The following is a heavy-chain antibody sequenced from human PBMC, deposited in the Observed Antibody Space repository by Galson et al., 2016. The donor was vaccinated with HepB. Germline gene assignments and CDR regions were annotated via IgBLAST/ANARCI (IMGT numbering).Heavy chain of an antibody. J-gene: IGHJ4*02. D-gene: IGHD4/OR15-4a*01. V-gene: IGHV3-74*01. CDR3: ARGHSANSFILDY. Sequence: SLRLSCAASGFTSSSYWMNWFRQAPGKEMGWVSRINGDGRSTTYADSVKGRFTISRDNAKNTLYLQMSSLRAEDTAVYYCARGHSANSFILDYWGQGTLVTVSS. CDR1: GFTSSSYW. CDR2: INGDGRST.